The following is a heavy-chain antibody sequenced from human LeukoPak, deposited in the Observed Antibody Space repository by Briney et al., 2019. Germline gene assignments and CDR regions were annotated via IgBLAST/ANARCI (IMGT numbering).Heavy chain of an antibody. V-gene: IGHV1-69*13. CDR3: GGSFYDYVWGSYREIDY. J-gene: IGHJ4*02. Sequence: SVKVSCKASGYTFTSYAISWVRQAPGQGLEWMGGIIPIFGTANYAQKFQGRVTITADESTSTAYMELSSLRSEDTAVYYCGGSFYDYVWGSYREIDYWGQGTLVTVSS. CDR1: GYTFTSYA. CDR2: IIPIFGTA. D-gene: IGHD3-16*02.